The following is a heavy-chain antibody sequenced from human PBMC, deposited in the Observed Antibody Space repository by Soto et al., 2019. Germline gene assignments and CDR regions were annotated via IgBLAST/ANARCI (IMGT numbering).Heavy chain of an antibody. D-gene: IGHD3-22*01. Sequence: SETLSLTCTVSGGSISSGGYYWSWIRQHPGKGLEWIGYIYYSGSTYYNPSLKSRVTISVDTSKNQFSLKLSSVTAADTAVYYCARDTSYYYDSSGYGPYYYYYGMDVWGQGTTVTVSS. CDR1: GGSISSGGYY. CDR3: ARDTSYYYDSSGYGPYYYYYGMDV. J-gene: IGHJ6*02. CDR2: IYYSGST. V-gene: IGHV4-31*03.